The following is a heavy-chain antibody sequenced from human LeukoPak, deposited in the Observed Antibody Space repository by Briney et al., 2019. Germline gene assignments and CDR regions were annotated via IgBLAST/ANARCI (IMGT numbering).Heavy chain of an antibody. CDR3: ARDLYSSSSAYFDY. CDR2: IYYSGST. CDR1: GGSISSSSYY. D-gene: IGHD6-6*01. V-gene: IGHV4-39*07. J-gene: IGHJ4*02. Sequence: PSETLSLTCTVSGGSISSSSYYWGWIRQPPGKGLEWIGSIYYSGSTYYNPSLKSRATISVDTSKNQFSLKLSSVTAADTAVYYCARDLYSSSSAYFDYWGQGTLVTVSS.